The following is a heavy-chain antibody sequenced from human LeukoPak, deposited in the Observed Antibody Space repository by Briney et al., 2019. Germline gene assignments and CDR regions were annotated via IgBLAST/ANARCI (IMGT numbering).Heavy chain of an antibody. CDR3: AKDMIPLYDILTGYWGFDY. V-gene: IGHV1-46*01. J-gene: IGHJ4*02. Sequence: GASVKVSCKASGYTFTSYYMHWVRQAPGQGLEWMGLINPTGGSTGYAQKFQGRVTMTRDMSTSTDYMELSSLRSEDTAIYYCAKDMIPLYDILTGYWGFDYWGQGTLVTVSS. CDR1: GYTFTSYY. D-gene: IGHD3-9*01. CDR2: INPTGGST.